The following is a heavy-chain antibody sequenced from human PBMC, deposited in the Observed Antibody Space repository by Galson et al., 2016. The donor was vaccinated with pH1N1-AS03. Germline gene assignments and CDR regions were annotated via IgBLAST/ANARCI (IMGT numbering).Heavy chain of an antibody. V-gene: IGHV2-70*11. CDR2: IDWNDNK. CDR1: GFSLSTSGVG. Sequence: PALVKPTQTLTLTCTFSGFSLSTSGVGVGWIRQPPGKALEWLARIDWNDNKYYSTSLKTRLTISKDTSKNQVVLTMTNMDPVDTATYYCARFHYGDYSGWFDPWGQGTLVTVSS. J-gene: IGHJ5*02. D-gene: IGHD4-17*01. CDR3: ARFHYGDYSGWFDP.